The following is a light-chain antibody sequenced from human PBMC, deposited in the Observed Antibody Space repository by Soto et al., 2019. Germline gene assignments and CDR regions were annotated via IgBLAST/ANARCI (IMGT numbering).Light chain of an antibody. Sequence: EVVLTQSPGTLSLSLGERATLSCRASQSVRSGSLAWYQQKPGQAPRLLIYGASNRATGIPDRFSGSGSGTGFSLTISKLEPEDFAVYYCQQYGGSPLITFGQGTRLEIK. CDR1: QSVRSGS. CDR2: GAS. V-gene: IGKV3-20*01. CDR3: QQYGGSPLIT. J-gene: IGKJ5*01.